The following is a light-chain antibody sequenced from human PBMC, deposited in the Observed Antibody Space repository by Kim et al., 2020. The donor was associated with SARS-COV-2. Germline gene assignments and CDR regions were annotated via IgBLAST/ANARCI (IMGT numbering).Light chain of an antibody. CDR2: AAS. V-gene: IGKV1-12*01. Sequence: ASLGDRVTIACRASQGIVRLLAWYQQKPGKAPKHLIYAASILQTEVPSRFSGGGSGTDFTLTISSLQPEDFATYFCQQTNSFPRTFGGGTKVDIK. J-gene: IGKJ4*01. CDR3: QQTNSFPRT. CDR1: QGIVRL.